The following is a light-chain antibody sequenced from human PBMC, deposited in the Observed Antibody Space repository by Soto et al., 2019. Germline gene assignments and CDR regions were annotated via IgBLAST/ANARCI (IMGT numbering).Light chain of an antibody. V-gene: IGKV3-20*01. Sequence: EIGSTQSPDILSLSPGERATLSCRASRTVDGNYLAWYHQKPGQAPRLLIHSAPTRAPGIPDRFSASGAGTDFTLTISRLEPEDSAVYYCQQYSASPRTFGPGTKVDIK. J-gene: IGKJ3*01. CDR2: SAP. CDR3: QQYSASPRT. CDR1: RTVDGNY.